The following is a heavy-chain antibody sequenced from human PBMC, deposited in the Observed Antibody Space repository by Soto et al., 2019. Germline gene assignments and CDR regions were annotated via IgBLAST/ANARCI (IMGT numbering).Heavy chain of an antibody. Sequence: GGSLRLSCASSGFTFSSYGMHLVRQAPGKGLEWVAVISYDGSNKYYADSVKGRFTISRDNSKNTLYLQMNSLRAEDTAVYYCAKDRPSGSRPYYYGMDVWGQGTSVTVSS. CDR1: GFTFSSYG. J-gene: IGHJ6*02. CDR2: ISYDGSNK. CDR3: AKDRPSGSRPYYYGMDV. D-gene: IGHD1-26*01. V-gene: IGHV3-30*18.